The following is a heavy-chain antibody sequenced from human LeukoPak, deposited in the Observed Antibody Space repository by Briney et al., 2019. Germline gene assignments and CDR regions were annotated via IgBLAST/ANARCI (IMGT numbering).Heavy chain of an antibody. CDR1: GFIFRSYS. V-gene: IGHV3-21*05. CDR2: IGTGGDDI. CDR3: VRGGQGRDDYFDY. J-gene: IGHJ4*02. Sequence: GGSLRLSCAASGFIFRSYSLNWVRQSPGQGLEWISYIGTGGDDIYYADSVRGRFTISRDNAKNSVDLRMNSLRVGDTAVYYCVRGGQGRDDYFDYWGQGTLVTVSS.